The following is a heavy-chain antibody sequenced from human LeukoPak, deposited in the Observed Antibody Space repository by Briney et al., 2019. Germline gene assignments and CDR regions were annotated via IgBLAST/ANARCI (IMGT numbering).Heavy chain of an antibody. CDR1: GGSISSYY. CDR2: IYTSGST. D-gene: IGHD3-22*01. Sequence: SETLSLTCTVYGGSISSYYWSWIRQRAGKGLGWIGRIYTSGSTNYNPSLKSRVTISVDTSKNQCTLKLSSVTAADTAVYYCARQSISGSSLSYFDYWGQGTLVNVCS. J-gene: IGHJ4*02. CDR3: ARQSISGSSLSYFDY. V-gene: IGHV4-59*10.